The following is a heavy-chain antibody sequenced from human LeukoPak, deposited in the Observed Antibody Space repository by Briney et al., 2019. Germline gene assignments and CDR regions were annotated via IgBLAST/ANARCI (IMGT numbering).Heavy chain of an antibody. J-gene: IGHJ4*02. D-gene: IGHD3-22*01. CDR2: IYYSGST. Sequence: SQTLSLTCTVSGGSISSGGYYWSWLRQHPGKGLEWIGYIYYSGSTYYNPSLKSRVTISVDTSKNQFSLKLSSVTAADTAVYYCARAYYDSSGYRIDYWGQGTLVTVSS. CDR1: GGSISSGGYY. V-gene: IGHV4-31*03. CDR3: ARAYYDSSGYRIDY.